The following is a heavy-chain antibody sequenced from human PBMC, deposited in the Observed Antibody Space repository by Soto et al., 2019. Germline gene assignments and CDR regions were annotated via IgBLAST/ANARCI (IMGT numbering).Heavy chain of an antibody. CDR1: GGTFSSYT. Sequence: QVQLVQSGAEERKTGSSVKVSCKASGGTFSSYTISWVRQAPGQGLEWMGRIIPILGIANYAQKFQGRVTITADKSTSTAYMELSSLRSEDTAVYYCARDRLAYGMDVWGQGTTVTVSS. CDR3: ARDRLAYGMDV. D-gene: IGHD6-25*01. CDR2: IIPILGIA. J-gene: IGHJ6*02. V-gene: IGHV1-69*08.